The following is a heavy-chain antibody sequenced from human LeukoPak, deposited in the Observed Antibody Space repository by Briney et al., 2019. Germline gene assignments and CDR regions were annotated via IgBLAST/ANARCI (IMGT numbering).Heavy chain of an antibody. J-gene: IGHJ4*02. CDR2: ISWNSGSI. V-gene: IGHV3-9*01. CDR3: AKPMLEWLLLADY. Sequence: GGSLRLSCAASGFTFDDYAMHWVRQAPGKGLEWVSGISWNSGSIGYADSVKGRFTISRDNAKNSLYLQMNSLRAEDTAVYYCAKPMLEWLLLADYWGQGTLVTVSS. D-gene: IGHD3-3*01. CDR1: GFTFDDYA.